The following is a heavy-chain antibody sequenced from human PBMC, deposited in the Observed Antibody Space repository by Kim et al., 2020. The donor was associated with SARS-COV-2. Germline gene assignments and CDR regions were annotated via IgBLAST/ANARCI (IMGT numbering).Heavy chain of an antibody. V-gene: IGHV4-59*01. J-gene: IGHJ2*01. CDR3: ARENVDTAMVTGGGYFDL. D-gene: IGHD5-18*01. Sequence: KSRVTISVATSKNQFSLKLSSVTAADTAVYYCARENVDTAMVTGGGYFDLWGRGTLVTVSS.